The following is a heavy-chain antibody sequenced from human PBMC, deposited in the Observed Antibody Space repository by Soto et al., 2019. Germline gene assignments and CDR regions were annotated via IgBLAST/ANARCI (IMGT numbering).Heavy chain of an antibody. CDR3: TRHVADF. CDR1: GFTFSGSA. CDR2: IRSKPNNYAT. J-gene: IGHJ4*02. Sequence: GSLRLSCAASGFTFSGSAIHWVRQASGKGLEWVGRIRSKPNNYATAYAASVKGRFTISRDDLKNTAYLRMNSLKTEDTAVYYCTRHVADFWGQGTLVTVSS. V-gene: IGHV3-73*01.